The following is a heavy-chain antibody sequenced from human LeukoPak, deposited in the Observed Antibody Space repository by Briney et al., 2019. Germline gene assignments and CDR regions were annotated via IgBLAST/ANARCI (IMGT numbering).Heavy chain of an antibody. CDR2: ISYDGSNK. CDR1: GFTFSRQA. V-gene: IGHV3-30*01. Sequence: PGTSLRLSCAASGFTFSRQAMHWVRQAPGKGLEWVAVISYDGSNKYYADSVKGRFTISRDNSKNTLYLQMNSLRAEDTAVYYCARDLAGDGYKDYWGQGTLVTVSS. J-gene: IGHJ4*02. CDR3: ARDLAGDGYKDY. D-gene: IGHD5-24*01.